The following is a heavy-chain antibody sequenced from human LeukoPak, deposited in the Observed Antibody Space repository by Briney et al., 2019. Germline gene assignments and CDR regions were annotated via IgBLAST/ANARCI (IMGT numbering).Heavy chain of an antibody. CDR2: TNQDGSQK. D-gene: IGHD7-27*01. Sequence: GGSLRLSCAASGFRFSDYWMNWTRQAPGKGLEWVANTNQDGSQKYYVDSVKGRFTISRDNAEKIFYLQIDSLRVEDTAVYYCAGWGFGNYWGQGTLVTVSS. V-gene: IGHV3-7*03. CDR3: AGWGFGNY. J-gene: IGHJ4*02. CDR1: GFRFSDYW.